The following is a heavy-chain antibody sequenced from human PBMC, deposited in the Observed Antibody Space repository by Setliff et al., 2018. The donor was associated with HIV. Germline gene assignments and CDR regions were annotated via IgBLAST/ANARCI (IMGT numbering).Heavy chain of an antibody. V-gene: IGHV4-4*02. CDR3: ARDSGYSYGAYDAFDI. Sequence: PSETLSLTCAVSGGSISSSNWWSWVRQPPGKGLEWIGQIYHSGSTNYNPSLKSRVTISLDKSKNQFSLKLNSVTAADTAVYYCARDSGYSYGAYDAFDIWGQGTMVTV. CDR1: GGSISSSNW. J-gene: IGHJ3*02. CDR2: IYHSGST. D-gene: IGHD5-18*01.